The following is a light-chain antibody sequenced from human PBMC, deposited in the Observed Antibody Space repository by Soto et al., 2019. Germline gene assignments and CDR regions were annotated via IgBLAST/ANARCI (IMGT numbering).Light chain of an antibody. CDR3: QQRSNWPPWT. V-gene: IGKV3-11*01. CDR2: DAS. Sequence: EIVLTQSPATLSLSRGEGATLSCRASQSVSSYVAWYQQKPGQAPRLLIYDASNRATGIPARFSGSGSGTDFTLTISSLEPEDFAVYYCQQRSNWPPWTFGQGTKVDIK. CDR1: QSVSSY. J-gene: IGKJ1*01.